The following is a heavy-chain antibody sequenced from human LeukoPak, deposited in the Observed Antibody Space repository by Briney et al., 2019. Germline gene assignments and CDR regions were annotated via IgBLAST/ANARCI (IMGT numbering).Heavy chain of an antibody. CDR3: ARRTGDTDAFDI. CDR1: GFTFSSYS. Sequence: PGGSLRLSCAASGFTFSSYSMNWVHQAPGKGLEWVSSISSSSSYIYYADSVKGRFTISRDNAKNSLYLQMNSLRAEDTAVYYCARRTGDTDAFDIWGQGTMVTVSS. J-gene: IGHJ3*02. V-gene: IGHV3-21*01. CDR2: ISSSSSYI. D-gene: IGHD4-17*01.